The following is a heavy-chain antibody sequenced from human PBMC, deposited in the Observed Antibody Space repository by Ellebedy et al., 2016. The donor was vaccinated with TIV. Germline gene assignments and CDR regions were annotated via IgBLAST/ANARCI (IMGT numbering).Heavy chain of an antibody. V-gene: IGHV3-7*03. J-gene: IGHJ6*02. Sequence: GESLKISXAASGFTFSTYAMHWVRQAPGKGLEWVANIKQDGSEKYYVDSVKGRFTISRDNAKNSLYLQMNSLRAEDTAVYYCARGGIFDGMDVWGQGTTVTVSS. CDR2: IKQDGSEK. CDR1: GFTFSTYA. CDR3: ARGGIFDGMDV. D-gene: IGHD2-15*01.